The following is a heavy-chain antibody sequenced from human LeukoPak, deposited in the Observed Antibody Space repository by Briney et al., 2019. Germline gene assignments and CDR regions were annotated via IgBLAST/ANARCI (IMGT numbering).Heavy chain of an antibody. Sequence: GGSLRLSCAASGITVNTNYMSWVRQAPGKGLEWVSIIYSGGATFYADSVKGRFTISRESSKNTLWLQMNSLRVEDTAVYYCARSPYYDNSYFDYWGQGTLVTVSS. D-gene: IGHD3-22*01. CDR1: GITVNTNY. CDR3: ARSPYYDNSYFDY. CDR2: IYSGGAT. V-gene: IGHV3-66*01. J-gene: IGHJ4*02.